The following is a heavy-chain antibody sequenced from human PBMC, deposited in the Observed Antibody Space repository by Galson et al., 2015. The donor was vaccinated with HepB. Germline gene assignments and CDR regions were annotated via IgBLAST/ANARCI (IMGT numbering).Heavy chain of an antibody. Sequence: SVKVSCKASGYTFTSYYMHWVRQAPGQGLEWMGIINPSGGSTSYAQKLQGRVTMTRDTSTSTVYMELSSLRSEDTAVYYCARGGRIAVAGPLVEYWGQGTLVTVSS. J-gene: IGHJ4*02. CDR2: INPSGGST. CDR3: ARGGRIAVAGPLVEY. D-gene: IGHD6-19*01. V-gene: IGHV1-46*04. CDR1: GYTFTSYY.